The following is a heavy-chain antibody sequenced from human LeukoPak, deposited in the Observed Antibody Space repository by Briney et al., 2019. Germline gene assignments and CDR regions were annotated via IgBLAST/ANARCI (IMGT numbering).Heavy chain of an antibody. CDR1: GFTFSSYG. CDR2: ISYDGSNK. Sequence: PGGSLRLSCAASGFTFSSYGMHWVRQAPGKGLEWVAFISYDGSNKYHADSVKGRFTISRDNSKNTLYLQMNSLRAEDTAVYFCARVHTSGWSYFDYWGQGTLVTVSS. J-gene: IGHJ4*02. V-gene: IGHV3-30*03. CDR3: ARVHTSGWSYFDY. D-gene: IGHD6-19*01.